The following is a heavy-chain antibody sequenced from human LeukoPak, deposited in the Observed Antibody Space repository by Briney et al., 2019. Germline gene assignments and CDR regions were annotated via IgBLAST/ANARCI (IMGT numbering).Heavy chain of an antibody. V-gene: IGHV1-3*01. CDR2: INAGNGNT. J-gene: IGHJ4*02. CDR3: ARDMSGYDFFDY. Sequence: ASVKVSCKASGYTFTSYGISWVRQAPGQRLEWMGWINAGNGNTKYSQKFQGRVTITRDTSASTAYMELSSLRSEDTAVYYCARDMSGYDFFDYWGQGTLVTVSS. CDR1: GYTFTSYG. D-gene: IGHD5-12*01.